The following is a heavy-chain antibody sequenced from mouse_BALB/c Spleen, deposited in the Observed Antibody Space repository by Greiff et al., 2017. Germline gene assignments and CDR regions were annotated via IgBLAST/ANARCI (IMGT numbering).Heavy chain of an antibody. D-gene: IGHD2-1*01. CDR2: ISSGSSTI. CDR1: GFTFSSFG. J-gene: IGHJ2*01. Sequence: LVESGGGLVQPGGSRKLSCAASGFTFSSFGMHWVRQAPEKGLEWVAYISSGSSTIYYADTVKGRFTISRDNPKNTLFLQMTSLRSEDTAMYYCAREVYYGNYFDYWGQGTTLTVSS. V-gene: IGHV5-17*02. CDR3: AREVYYGNYFDY.